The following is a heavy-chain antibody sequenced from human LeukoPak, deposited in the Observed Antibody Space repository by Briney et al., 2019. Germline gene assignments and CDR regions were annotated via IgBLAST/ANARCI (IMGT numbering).Heavy chain of an antibody. V-gene: IGHV1-69*01. Sequence: ASVQVSCKACGGIFLSYAIRGVRQPAGKGREGMGGITPIFGTANYAQKFQGRVTITADESTSTAYMELSSLRSEDTAVYYCARLHSSGWDPIDYWGQGTLVTVSS. CDR3: ARLHSSGWDPIDY. CDR2: ITPIFGTA. CDR1: GGIFLSYA. J-gene: IGHJ4*02. D-gene: IGHD6-19*01.